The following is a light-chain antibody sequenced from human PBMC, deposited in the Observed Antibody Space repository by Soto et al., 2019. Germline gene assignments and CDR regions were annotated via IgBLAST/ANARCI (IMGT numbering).Light chain of an antibody. J-gene: IGLJ3*02. Sequence: QSVLTQPPSASGTPGQRVTISCSGSSSNIGSNYVYWYQQLHGTAPKLLIYRNNQRPSGVPDRFSGSKSGTSASLAISGRRSEDEADYYCAAWDDSLSGWVFGGGTQLTVL. CDR2: RNN. V-gene: IGLV1-47*01. CDR1: SSNIGSNY. CDR3: AAWDDSLSGWV.